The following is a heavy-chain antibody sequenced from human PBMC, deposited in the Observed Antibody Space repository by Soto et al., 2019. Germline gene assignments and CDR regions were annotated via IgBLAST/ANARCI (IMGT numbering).Heavy chain of an antibody. Sequence: EVQLVESGGGLVQPGGSLRLSCAVSGFTFSDHYMDWLRQAPGKGLEWIGRTRDQANSHTTEYAASVKGRFTISRDDSKNSLYLQMISLRTEDTAVYYCTSVYCTGGSCWTSAFDIWGQGTMVTVSS. J-gene: IGHJ3*02. CDR1: GFTFSDHY. D-gene: IGHD2-15*01. CDR3: TSVYCTGGSCWTSAFDI. V-gene: IGHV3-72*01. CDR2: TRDQANSHTT.